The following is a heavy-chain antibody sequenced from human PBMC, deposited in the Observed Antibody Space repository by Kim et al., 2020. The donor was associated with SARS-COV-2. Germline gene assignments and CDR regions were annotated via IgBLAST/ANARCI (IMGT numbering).Heavy chain of an antibody. CDR3: ARDRAMGATDY. Sequence: GGSLRLSCAASGFTFSSSWMSWVRQAPGKGLEWVANIRPDGNEINYVDSVKGRFTISRDNAKNSLYLQMNSLRVEDTAVYYCARDRAMGATDYWGQGTLVTVSS. CDR1: GFTFSSSW. V-gene: IGHV3-7*01. D-gene: IGHD1-26*01. J-gene: IGHJ4*02. CDR2: IRPDGNEI.